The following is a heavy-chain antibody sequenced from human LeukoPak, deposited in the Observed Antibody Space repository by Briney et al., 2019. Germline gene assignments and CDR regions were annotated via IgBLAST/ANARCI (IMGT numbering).Heavy chain of an antibody. D-gene: IGHD3-16*01. V-gene: IGHV3-74*01. CDR2: INSDGSST. Sequence: GGSLRLSCAASGFTFSSHWMHWVRQAPGKGLVWVSRINSDGSSTSYADSVKGRFTISRDNAKNTLYLQMNSLRAEDTAVYYCARAGVGGAFDIWGQGTMVTVSS. CDR1: GFTFSSHW. CDR3: ARAGVGGAFDI. J-gene: IGHJ3*02.